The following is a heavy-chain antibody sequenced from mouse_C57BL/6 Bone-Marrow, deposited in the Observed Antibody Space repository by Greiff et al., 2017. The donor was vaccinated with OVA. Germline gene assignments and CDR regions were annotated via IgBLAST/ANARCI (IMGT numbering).Heavy chain of an antibody. J-gene: IGHJ1*03. V-gene: IGHV5-6*01. CDR1: GFTFSSYG. CDR3: ARQGTPFITTVVAHWYFDV. Sequence: EVQVVESGGDLVKPGGSLKLSCAASGFTFSSYGMSWVRQTPDKRLEWVATISSGGSYTYYPDSVKGRFTISRDNAKNTLYLQMSSLKSEDTAMYYCARQGTPFITTVVAHWYFDVWGTGTTVTVSS. CDR2: ISSGGSYT. D-gene: IGHD1-1*01.